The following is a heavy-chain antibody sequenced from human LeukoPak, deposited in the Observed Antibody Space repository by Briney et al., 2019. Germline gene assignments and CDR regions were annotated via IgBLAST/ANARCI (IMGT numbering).Heavy chain of an antibody. CDR3: AKDGPTRYSGYDSYYYYMDV. CDR1: GFTFDDYA. J-gene: IGHJ6*03. D-gene: IGHD5-12*01. Sequence: PGGSLRLSCAASGFTFDDYAMHWVRQAPGKGLEWVSLISWDGGSTYYADSVKGRFTISRDNSKNSLYLQMNSQRAEDTALYYCAKDGPTRYSGYDSYYYYMDVWGKGTTVTVSS. V-gene: IGHV3-43D*03. CDR2: ISWDGGST.